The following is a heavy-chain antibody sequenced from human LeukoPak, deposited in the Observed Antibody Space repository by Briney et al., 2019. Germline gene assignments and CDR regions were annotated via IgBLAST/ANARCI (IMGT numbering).Heavy chain of an antibody. D-gene: IGHD2-21*02. J-gene: IGHJ4*02. V-gene: IGHV3-48*04. CDR3: ANFPHIVVVTALPDY. CDR1: GFTFSSYS. Sequence: GGSLRLSCAASGFTFSSYSMNWVRQAPGKGLEWVSYISSSSSTIYYADSVKGRFTISRDNAKNTLYLQMNSLRAEDTAVYYCANFPHIVVVTALPDYWGQGTLVTVSS. CDR2: ISSSSSTI.